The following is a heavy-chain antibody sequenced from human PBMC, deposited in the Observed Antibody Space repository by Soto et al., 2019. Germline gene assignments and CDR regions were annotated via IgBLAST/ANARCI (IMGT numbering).Heavy chain of an antibody. CDR1: GFIFSGYS. CDR3: ARDSSGRQYYGMDV. Sequence: GGSLRLSCTPSGFIFSGYSMNWVRQAPGKGLEWISYISTTSSTTYYADSVKGRFTISRDNAKNSLYLQMNSLRDEDTAVYYWARDSSGRQYYGMDVWGQGTTVTVSS. D-gene: IGHD3-22*01. J-gene: IGHJ6*02. V-gene: IGHV3-48*02. CDR2: ISTTSSTT.